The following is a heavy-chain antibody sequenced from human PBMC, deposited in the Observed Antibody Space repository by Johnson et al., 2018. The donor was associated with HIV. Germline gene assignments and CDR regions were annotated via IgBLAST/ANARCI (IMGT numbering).Heavy chain of an antibody. D-gene: IGHD3-9*01. V-gene: IGHV3-30*18. CDR1: GFTFSSYD. J-gene: IGHJ3*02. CDR2: ISYDGTDK. CDR3: AKDGIDRERIRYFDWLLLNAFDI. Sequence: QVQLVESGGGVVQPGRSLRLSCAASGFTFSSYDMHWVRQAPGKGMDCVAFISYDGTDKYYADSVKGRFNISRDNSKNALYLQMNSLRSEDTAVYYCAKDGIDRERIRYFDWLLLNAFDIWGQGTMVTVSS.